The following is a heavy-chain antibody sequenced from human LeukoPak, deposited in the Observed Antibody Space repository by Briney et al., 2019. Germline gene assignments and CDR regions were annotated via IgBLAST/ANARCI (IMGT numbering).Heavy chain of an antibody. Sequence: GGSLRLSCVVSGFTFNRCWMNWVRQAPGKGLEWVAHINPDGRDTYYVDSVKGRFTISRDNAENSMYLQMNSLRVEDTAVYNCARDKGDYHTSGSLFIFGGQGTLVTVSS. CDR3: ARDKGDYHTSGSLFIF. CDR2: INPDGRDT. V-gene: IGHV3-7*03. CDR1: GFTFNRCW. D-gene: IGHD3-22*01. J-gene: IGHJ4*02.